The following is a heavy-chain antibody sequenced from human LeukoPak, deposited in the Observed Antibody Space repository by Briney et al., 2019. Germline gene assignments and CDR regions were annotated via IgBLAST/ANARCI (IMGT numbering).Heavy chain of an antibody. V-gene: IGHV3-23*01. J-gene: IGHJ2*01. Sequence: ESGGSLRLSCAASGFTFSGSAMHWVRQASGKGLEWVSAISGSGGSTYYADSVKGRFTTSRDNSKNTLYLQMNSLRAEDTAVYYCAKDIAAASDWYFDLWGRGTLVTVSS. CDR1: GFTFSGSA. CDR2: ISGSGGST. D-gene: IGHD6-13*01. CDR3: AKDIAAASDWYFDL.